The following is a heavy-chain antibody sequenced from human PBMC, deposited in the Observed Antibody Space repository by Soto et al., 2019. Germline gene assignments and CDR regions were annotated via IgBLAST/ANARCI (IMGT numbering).Heavy chain of an antibody. J-gene: IGHJ4*02. D-gene: IGHD3-10*01. CDR1: GGSFSGYY. V-gene: IGHV4-34*01. CDR3: ARGGSGSYWSRINYFDY. CDR2: INHSGST. Sequence: PSATLSLTCAVYGGSFSGYYWSWIRQPPGKGLEWIGEINHSGSTNYNPSLKSRVTISVDASKNQFSLKLSSVTAADTAVYYCARGGSGSYWSRINYFDYWGQGTLVTVSS.